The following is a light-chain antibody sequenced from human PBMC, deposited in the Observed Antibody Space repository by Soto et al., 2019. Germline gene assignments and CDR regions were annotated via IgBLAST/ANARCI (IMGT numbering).Light chain of an antibody. CDR3: SLYTSSNTFNYV. J-gene: IGLJ1*01. Sequence: QSVLTQPPSVSGSPGQSVTISCTGTSSDVGSYNRVSWYQQPPGTAPRLMIYEVTNRPSGIPDRFSGSRSGNTASLTISGLQAEDEADYYCSLYTSSNTFNYVFGTGTKVTVL. CDR1: SSDVGSYNR. CDR2: EVT. V-gene: IGLV2-18*01.